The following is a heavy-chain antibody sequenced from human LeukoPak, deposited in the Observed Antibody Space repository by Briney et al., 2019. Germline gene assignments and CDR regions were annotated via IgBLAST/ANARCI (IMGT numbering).Heavy chain of an antibody. J-gene: IGHJ4*02. D-gene: IGHD5-12*01. V-gene: IGHV4-31*03. CDR3: ARGEATTDFDY. Sequence: SETLSLTCTVSGGSISSGGYYWSWIRQNPGKGLEWIGYIYYSGSTYYNPSLKSRVTISVDTSKNQFSLKLSSVTAADTAVYYCARGEATTDFDYWGQGTLVTVSS. CDR2: IYYSGST. CDR1: GGSISSGGYY.